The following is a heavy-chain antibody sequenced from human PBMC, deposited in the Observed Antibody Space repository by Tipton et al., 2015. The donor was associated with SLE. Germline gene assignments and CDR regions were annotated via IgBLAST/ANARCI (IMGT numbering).Heavy chain of an antibody. J-gene: IGHJ6*03. CDR3: ARGGSTEPPYYYYYMDV. V-gene: IGHV4-59*01. CDR1: GGSISSYY. D-gene: IGHD3-10*01. Sequence: TLSLTCTVSGGSISSYYWSWIRQPPGKGLEWIGYIYYSGSTNYNPSLKSRVTISVDTSKNQFSLKLSSVTAADTAVYYCARGGSTEPPYYYYYMDVWGKGTTVTVSS. CDR2: IYYSGST.